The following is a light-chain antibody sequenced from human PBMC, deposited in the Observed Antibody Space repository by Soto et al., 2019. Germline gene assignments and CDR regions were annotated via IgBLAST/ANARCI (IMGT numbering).Light chain of an antibody. V-gene: IGLV2-8*01. CDR1: KNDIGVYDF. CDR2: EVV. J-gene: IGLJ1*01. CDR3: KSYAGSNTDV. Sequence: QSVLTQPPSASGSPGQSVTISCTRTKNDIGVYDFVSWYQHHPGKAPKLIIYEVVKRPSGVPDRFSGSKSGNTASLTASGLQAADEADYFCKSYAGSNTDVFGSGTKVTVL.